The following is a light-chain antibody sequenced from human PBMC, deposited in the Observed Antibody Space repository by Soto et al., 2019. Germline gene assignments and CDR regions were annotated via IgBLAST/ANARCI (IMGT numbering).Light chain of an antibody. CDR2: DVN. V-gene: IGLV2-14*01. CDR1: SSDVGGYNY. Sequence: QSALTQPASVSGSPGQSIAISCSGTSSDVGGYNYVSWYQQHPGKAPKLVIFDVNNRPSGVSDRLSGPKSGNTASLTISGLQAEDEAEYYCSSYTSRSTEVFGTGTKVTVL. CDR3: SSYTSRSTEV. J-gene: IGLJ1*01.